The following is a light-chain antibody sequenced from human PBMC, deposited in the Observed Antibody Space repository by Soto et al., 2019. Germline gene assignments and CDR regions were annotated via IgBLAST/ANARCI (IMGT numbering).Light chain of an antibody. CDR2: GNS. V-gene: IGLV1-40*01. Sequence: QSVLTQPPSVSGAPGQRVTISCTGSSSNIGAGYDVHWYQQFPGTAPKLLIYGNSNRPSGVPDRFSGSKSGTSASLAITGLHAEDEADYYCQSYDSSLSVYVVFGGGTKLTVL. CDR1: SSNIGAGYD. CDR3: QSYDSSLSVYVV. J-gene: IGLJ2*01.